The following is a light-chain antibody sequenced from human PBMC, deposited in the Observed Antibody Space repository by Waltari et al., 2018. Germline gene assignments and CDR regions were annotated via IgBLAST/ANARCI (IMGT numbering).Light chain of an antibody. J-gene: IGKJ2*01. CDR2: WTS. V-gene: IGKV4-1*01. CDR3: QRYYSIPYT. CDR1: QSVFHSSTYGNA. Sequence: DIVMTQSPDFLPVSLGERATISCRSSQSVFHSSTYGNAIAWFQQRPGQPPKLLIYWTSTRESGVPDRFSGSGSGTDFTLTIRRLQAEDVAVYYCQRYYSIPYTFGPGTKLEIK.